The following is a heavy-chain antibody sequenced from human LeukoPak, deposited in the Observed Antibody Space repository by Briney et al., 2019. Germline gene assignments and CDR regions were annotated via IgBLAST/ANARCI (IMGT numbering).Heavy chain of an antibody. CDR2: INPNSGGT. Sequence: GASVKVSCKASGYTFTGYYMHWVRQAPGQGLEWMGWINPNSGGTNYAQKFQGRVIMTRDTSISTAYMELSRLRSEDTAVYYCARIVAASGNAFDIWGQGTMVTVSS. D-gene: IGHD3-10*01. V-gene: IGHV1-2*02. CDR3: ARIVAASGNAFDI. J-gene: IGHJ3*02. CDR1: GYTFTGYY.